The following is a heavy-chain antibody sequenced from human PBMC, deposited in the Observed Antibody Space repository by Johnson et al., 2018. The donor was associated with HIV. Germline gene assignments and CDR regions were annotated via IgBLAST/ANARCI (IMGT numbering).Heavy chain of an antibody. Sequence: VQLMESGGGLVQPGGSLRLSCAASGFTFSSYDMHWVRQTTGKGLEWVSAIGSAGDTYYPGYVKGRFTIFRENAKNSLYLQMNSLRAGDTAVYYCAAGGVPALDIWGKGTMVTVSS. CDR3: AAGGVPALDI. J-gene: IGHJ3*02. V-gene: IGHV3-13*01. CDR1: GFTFSSYD. CDR2: IGSAGDT. D-gene: IGHD2-15*01.